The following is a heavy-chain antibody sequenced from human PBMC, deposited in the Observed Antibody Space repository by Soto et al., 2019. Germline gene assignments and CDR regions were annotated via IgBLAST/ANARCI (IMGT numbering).Heavy chain of an antibody. CDR1: GFTFDDYA. CDR2: ISWNSGSI. Sequence: GGSLRLSCAASGFTFDDYAMHWVWQAPGKGLEWVSGISWNSGSIGYADSVKGRFTISRDNAKNSLYLQMNSLRAEDTALYYCAKDIYGSGSLYFDYWGQGTLVTVSS. CDR3: AKDIYGSGSLYFDY. D-gene: IGHD3-10*01. V-gene: IGHV3-9*01. J-gene: IGHJ4*02.